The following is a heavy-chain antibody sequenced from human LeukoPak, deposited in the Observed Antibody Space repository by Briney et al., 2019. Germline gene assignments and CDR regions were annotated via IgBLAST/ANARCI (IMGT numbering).Heavy chain of an antibody. V-gene: IGHV4-59*01. J-gene: IGHJ4*02. Sequence: SETLSLTCTVSGGSISSYYWSWIRQPPGKGLEWIGYIYYSGSTNYNPSLKSRVTISVDTSKNQFSLKLSSVTAADTAVYYCARDRWQQLTREGSFDYWGQGTLVTVSS. CDR1: GGSISSYY. CDR2: IYYSGST. D-gene: IGHD6-13*01. CDR3: ARDRWQQLTREGSFDY.